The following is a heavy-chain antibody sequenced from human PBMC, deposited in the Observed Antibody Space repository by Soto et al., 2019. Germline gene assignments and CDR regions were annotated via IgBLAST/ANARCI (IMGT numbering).Heavy chain of an antibody. J-gene: IGHJ4*02. CDR3: ARIHWAQSSLDY. CDR1: GGPIDSGAFS. V-gene: IGHV4-30-2*01. D-gene: IGHD6-19*01. CDR2: VTHSGTA. Sequence: SETLSLTFAVSGGPIDSGAFSLSCIRQPPGKGLEWIGYVTHSGTAYSIPSLNGRPTLSVDSSQTQFSLKLTSVTAADSAFYYCARIHWAQSSLDYWGRGILVTVSS.